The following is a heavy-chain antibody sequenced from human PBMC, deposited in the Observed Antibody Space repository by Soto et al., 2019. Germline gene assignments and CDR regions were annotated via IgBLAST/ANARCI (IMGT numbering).Heavy chain of an antibody. J-gene: IGHJ6*02. D-gene: IGHD1-26*01. CDR1: GGTFSSYA. CDR3: ARDSLAATNNPATHYYGMDV. CDR2: IIPIFGTA. V-gene: IGHV1-69*13. Sequence: SVKVSCKASGGTFSSYAISWVRQSRVQRLDWMGGIIPIFGTANYAQKFQGRVTITADESTSTAYMELSSLRSEDTAVYYCARDSLAATNNPATHYYGMDVWGQGTTVTVSS.